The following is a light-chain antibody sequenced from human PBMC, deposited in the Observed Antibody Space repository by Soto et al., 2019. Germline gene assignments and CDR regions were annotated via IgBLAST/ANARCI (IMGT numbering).Light chain of an antibody. Sequence: EIVMTQSPATLSVSPGERATLSCRASQSVSSNLAWYQQKPGQAPRLLIYGASTRATGIPARFSGSGSGKELAFTISSLQPDDFAVYYCHQRQSWPRTFGEGTKVDI. V-gene: IGKV3-15*01. CDR1: QSVSSN. J-gene: IGKJ1*01. CDR2: GAS. CDR3: HQRQSWPRT.